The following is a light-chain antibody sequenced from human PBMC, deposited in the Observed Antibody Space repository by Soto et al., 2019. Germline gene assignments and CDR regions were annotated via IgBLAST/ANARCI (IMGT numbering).Light chain of an antibody. V-gene: IGKV1-27*01. Sequence: DIQMTQSPSSLSASVGDRVTITCRASHDISKYLAWYQHKPGKAPTLLIYAASTLHSGVPSRFRGSGYGTDFTLTVSTLQPEDVATYYCQQYCDAPDTFGQGTKLEI. J-gene: IGKJ2*01. CDR2: AAS. CDR3: QQYCDAPDT. CDR1: HDISKY.